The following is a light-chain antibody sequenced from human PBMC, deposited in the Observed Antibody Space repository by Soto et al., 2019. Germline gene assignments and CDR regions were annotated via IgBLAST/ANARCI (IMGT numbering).Light chain of an antibody. CDR1: SSDGGSHNL. Sequence: QSALTQPASVSGSPGQSITISCTGTSSDGGSHNLVSWYQQHPGKAPKLIIYEATKRPSGVSDRFSGSKSGNTASLTISGLQAEDEADYHCCSYAGTPIFAAAGTTIFGGGTKVTVL. CDR3: CSYAGTPIFAAAGTTI. J-gene: IGLJ2*01. V-gene: IGLV2-23*02. CDR2: EAT.